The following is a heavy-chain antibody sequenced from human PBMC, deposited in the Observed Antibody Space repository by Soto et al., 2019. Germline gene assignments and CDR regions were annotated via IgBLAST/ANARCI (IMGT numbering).Heavy chain of an antibody. J-gene: IGHJ6*03. D-gene: IGHD4-4*01. Sequence: EVQLLESGGGLVQPGGSLRLSCAASGFTFSSYAMSWVRQAPGKGLEWVSAISGSGGSTYYADSVKGRFTISRDNSKNPLYLQMNSLRAEDTAVYYCAKDADYSNYESHYYYYYYMDVWGKGTTVTVSS. CDR2: ISGSGGST. V-gene: IGHV3-23*01. CDR1: GFTFSSYA. CDR3: AKDADYSNYESHYYYYYYMDV.